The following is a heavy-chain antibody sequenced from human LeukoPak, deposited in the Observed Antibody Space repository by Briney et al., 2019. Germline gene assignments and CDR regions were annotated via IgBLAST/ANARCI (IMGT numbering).Heavy chain of an antibody. V-gene: IGHV4-4*02. J-gene: IGHJ5*02. CDR1: GDSITSYGW. D-gene: IGHD3-22*01. CDR3: ARVISSAWRQNDL. Sequence: SETLSLTCSVSGDSITSYGWWSWVRQPPGKGLEWIGEIHLTGVTNYNPSLRSRVIMSIDKSNNQFSLNLSSVTAADTAVYYCARVISSAWRQNDLWGQGTLVTV. CDR2: IHLTGVT.